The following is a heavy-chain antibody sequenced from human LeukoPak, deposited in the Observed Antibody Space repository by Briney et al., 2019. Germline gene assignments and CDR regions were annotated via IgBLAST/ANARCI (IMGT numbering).Heavy chain of an antibody. CDR1: GGSFSGYY. D-gene: IGHD5-18*01. V-gene: IGHV4-34*01. CDR2: INHRAAT. J-gene: IGHJ3*02. CDR3: ARHSWSGYSYGYDAFDI. Sequence: MPSEILSLTCAVYGGSFSGYYWSWIRQPPGKGLEWIGEINHRAATNYNPSLKSRVTISVDTSKNQFSLKLSSVTAADTAVYYCARHSWSGYSYGYDAFDIWGQGTMVTVSS.